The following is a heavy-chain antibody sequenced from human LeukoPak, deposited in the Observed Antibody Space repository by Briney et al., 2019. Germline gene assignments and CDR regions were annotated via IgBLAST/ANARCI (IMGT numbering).Heavy chain of an antibody. CDR2: INPNSGGS. Sequence: ASVKVSCKASGYTFTNYYLHWVRQAPGQGLEWMGWINPNSGGSEFAQKFQGRVTMTGDTSISTAYMEVSRLRSDDTAVYFCASGFWVNSGKSSSYFDYWGQGTPVTVSS. CDR1: GYTFTNYY. CDR3: ASGFWVNSGKSSSYFDY. J-gene: IGHJ4*02. D-gene: IGHD6-13*01. V-gene: IGHV1-2*02.